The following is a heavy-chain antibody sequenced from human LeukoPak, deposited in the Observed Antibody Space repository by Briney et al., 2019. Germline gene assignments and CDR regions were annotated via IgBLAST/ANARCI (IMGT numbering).Heavy chain of an antibody. Sequence: SETLSLTRAVYGGSSSGYYWSWIRQPPGKGLEWIGEINHSGSTNYNPSLKSRVTISVDTSKNQFSLKLSSVTAADTAVYYCARGRYFLYFDYWGQGTLVTVSS. CDR2: INHSGST. V-gene: IGHV4-34*01. J-gene: IGHJ4*02. CDR1: GGSSSGYY. CDR3: ARGRYFLYFDY. D-gene: IGHD2/OR15-2a*01.